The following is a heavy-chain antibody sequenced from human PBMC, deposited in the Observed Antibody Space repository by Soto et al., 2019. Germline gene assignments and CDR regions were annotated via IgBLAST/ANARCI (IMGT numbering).Heavy chain of an antibody. D-gene: IGHD4-17*01. CDR2: ISGSGGST. J-gene: IGHJ4*02. V-gene: IGHV3-23*01. CDR1: GFTFSSYA. Sequence: EVQLLESGGGLVQPGGSLILSCAASGFTFSSYAMSWVRQAPGKGLEWVSAISGSGGSTYYADSVKGRFTISRDNSKNTLYLQLNSLRAEDTAVYYCAKDLGGDTLSAGYWGQGTLVTVSS. CDR3: AKDLGGDTLSAGY.